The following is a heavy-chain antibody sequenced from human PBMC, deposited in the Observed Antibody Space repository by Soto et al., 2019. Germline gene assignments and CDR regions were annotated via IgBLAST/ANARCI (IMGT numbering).Heavy chain of an antibody. CDR3: ARDTYYYDSSGYYYHFDY. Sequence: GGSLRLSCAASGFTVSSNYMSWVRQAPGKGLEWVSVIYSGGSTYYADSVKGRFTISRDNSKNTLYLQMNSLRAEDTAVYYCARDTYYYDSSGYYYHFDYWGQGTLVTVSS. CDR1: GFTVSSNY. J-gene: IGHJ4*02. CDR2: IYSGGST. D-gene: IGHD3-22*01. V-gene: IGHV3-53*01.